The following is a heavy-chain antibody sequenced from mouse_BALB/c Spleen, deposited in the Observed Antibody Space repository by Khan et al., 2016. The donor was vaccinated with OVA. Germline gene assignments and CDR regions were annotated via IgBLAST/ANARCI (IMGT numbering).Heavy chain of an antibody. CDR2: MWSDGST. D-gene: IGHD2-10*01. CDR1: GFSLTNYG. J-gene: IGHJ4*01. V-gene: IGHV2-6-1*01. Sequence: QVQLKESGPGLVAPSQSLSITCTISGFSLTNYGVHWVRQPPGKGLEWLVLMWSDGSTTYNSALKYRLTISKDNSNIQVFLKMNSLQTDDTAMYFCARQPYYHYNVMDYWGQGTSVTVSS. CDR3: ARQPYYHYNVMDY.